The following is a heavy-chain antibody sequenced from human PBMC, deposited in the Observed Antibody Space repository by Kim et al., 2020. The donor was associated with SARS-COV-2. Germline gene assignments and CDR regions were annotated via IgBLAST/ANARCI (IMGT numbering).Heavy chain of an antibody. V-gene: IGHV3-48*02. Sequence: GGSLRLSCATSGFTFSAYDMNWVRRAPGKGLEWLSFITKSSTTIYYANSVTGRFTISRDNAKNSLYLQMNSLRDEDTALYYCVRDRMGGAFDIWGQGTM. D-gene: IGHD3-16*01. CDR3: VRDRMGGAFDI. CDR1: GFTFSAYD. CDR2: ITKSSTTI. J-gene: IGHJ3*02.